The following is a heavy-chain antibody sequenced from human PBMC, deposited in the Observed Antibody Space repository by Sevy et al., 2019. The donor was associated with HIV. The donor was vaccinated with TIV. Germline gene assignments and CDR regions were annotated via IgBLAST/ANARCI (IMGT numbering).Heavy chain of an antibody. CDR1: GYTFSRSV. J-gene: IGHJ4*02. D-gene: IGHD6-19*01. CDR3: VRGRCIAVAGGGYYADY. Sequence: ASVKVSCMASGYTFSRSVITWVRQAPGQGLEWMGWISTYNGKTNYAQKFQDRVTMTTDTSTSTAYMGLRSLRSDDTAIFFGVRGRCIAVAGGGYYADYWGQGSLDTVSS. CDR2: ISTYNGKT. V-gene: IGHV1-18*04.